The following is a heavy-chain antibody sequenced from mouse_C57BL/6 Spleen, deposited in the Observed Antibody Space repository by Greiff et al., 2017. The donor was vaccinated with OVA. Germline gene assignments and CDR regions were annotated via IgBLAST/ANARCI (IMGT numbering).Heavy chain of an antibody. V-gene: IGHV1-64*01. J-gene: IGHJ2*01. Sequence: QVQLQQSGAELVKPGASVKLSCKASGYTFTSYWMHWVKQRPGQGLEWIGMIHPNSGSTNYNEKFKSKATLTVDKSSSTAYMQLSSLTSEDSAVYYCARERAITTVPVYFDYWGQGTTLTVSS. CDR1: GYTFTSYW. CDR3: ARERAITTVPVYFDY. D-gene: IGHD1-1*01. CDR2: IHPNSGST.